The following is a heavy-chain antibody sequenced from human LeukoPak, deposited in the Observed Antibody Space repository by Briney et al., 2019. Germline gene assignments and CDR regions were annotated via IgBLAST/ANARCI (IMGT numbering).Heavy chain of an antibody. Sequence: PSETVSLTCTVSRGSISRYYWSWIRQPPGEGLEWIGYIYYSGSTNYNPSLQRRVTISVDTSKNQFSLKVTSVTAADTAIYYCARHDSSGYKYWGQGTLVTVSS. CDR1: RGSISRYY. V-gene: IGHV4-59*08. CDR2: IYYSGST. CDR3: ARHDSSGYKY. J-gene: IGHJ4*02. D-gene: IGHD3-22*01.